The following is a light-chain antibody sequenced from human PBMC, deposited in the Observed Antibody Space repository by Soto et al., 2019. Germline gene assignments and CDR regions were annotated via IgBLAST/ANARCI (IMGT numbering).Light chain of an antibody. J-gene: IGKJ1*01. V-gene: IGKV1-39*01. Sequence: DIQMTQSPSSLSASVGDRVTITCRASQGISSYLNWYQQEPGKAPKLLIYAASSLQSGVPSRFSGSGSGTDFTLTISSLQPEDFATYYCQQSYSTPQTFGQGTKVDIK. CDR3: QQSYSTPQT. CDR1: QGISSY. CDR2: AAS.